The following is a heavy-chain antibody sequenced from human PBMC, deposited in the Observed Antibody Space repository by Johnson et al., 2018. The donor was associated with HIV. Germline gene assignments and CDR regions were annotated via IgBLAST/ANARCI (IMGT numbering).Heavy chain of an antibody. Sequence: QVQLVESGGGLAKPGGSLRLSCPASGFTFSDYYMSWIRQAPGKGLEWVSYISSSGKSTNYADPVKGRFTISRDNAKNSLYLQMNSLRAEDTAVYYCARDASLRFLEWFDAFDIWGQGTMVTVSS. CDR1: GFTFSDYY. CDR2: ISSSGKST. D-gene: IGHD3-3*01. J-gene: IGHJ3*02. V-gene: IGHV3-11*04. CDR3: ARDASLRFLEWFDAFDI.